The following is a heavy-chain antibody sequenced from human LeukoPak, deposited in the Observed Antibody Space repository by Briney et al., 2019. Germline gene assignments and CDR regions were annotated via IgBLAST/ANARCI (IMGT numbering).Heavy chain of an antibody. Sequence: SETLSLTCTVSGGSISSYYWSWIRQPPGKGLEWIGEINHSGSTNYNPSLKSRVTISVDTSKNQFSLKLSSVTAADTAVYYCAREGAYDYVWGSYRYYYMDVWGKGTTVTISS. CDR3: AREGAYDYVWGSYRYYYMDV. D-gene: IGHD3-16*02. CDR2: INHSGST. J-gene: IGHJ6*03. CDR1: GGSISSYY. V-gene: IGHV4-34*01.